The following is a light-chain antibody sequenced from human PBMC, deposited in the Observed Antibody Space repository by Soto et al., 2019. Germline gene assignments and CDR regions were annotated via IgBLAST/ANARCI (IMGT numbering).Light chain of an antibody. CDR3: AAWDDSLNVYV. CDR1: SSNIGSNP. J-gene: IGLJ1*01. Sequence: QSVLTQPPSASGTPGQSVTISCSGSSSNIGSNPVNWSQQLPGTAPKLLIYSNNRRPSGVPDRFSGSKSDTSASLAISGLQSEGEGDYYCAAWDDSLNVYVFGTGTKVTVL. V-gene: IGLV1-44*01. CDR2: SNN.